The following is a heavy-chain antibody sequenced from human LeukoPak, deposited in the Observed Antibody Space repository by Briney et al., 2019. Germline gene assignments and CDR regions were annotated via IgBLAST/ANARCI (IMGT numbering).Heavy chain of an antibody. J-gene: IGHJ4*02. D-gene: IGHD2-15*01. V-gene: IGHV4-38-2*01. CDR3: AWLLRSGNYFDF. CDR1: GYSINRAYH. CDR2: IYHSGST. Sequence: SETVSLTCAVSGYSINRAYHWGWIRQPPGKGLEWVGNIYHSGSTYYNPSLESRVTISVDTSKNQFSLKMSSVTAAVSAFYIYAWLLRSGNYFDFGGWGTLVTVSS.